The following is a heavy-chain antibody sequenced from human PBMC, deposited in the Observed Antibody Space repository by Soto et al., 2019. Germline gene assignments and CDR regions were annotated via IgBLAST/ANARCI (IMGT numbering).Heavy chain of an antibody. CDR3: ARGATMVRGVIIRRAFDI. Sequence: ASVKVSCKASGYTFTSYGISWVRQAPGQGLEWMGWISAYNGNTNYAQKLQGRVTMTTDTSTSTAYMELRSLRSDDTAVYYCARGATMVRGVIIRRAFDIWGQGTMVTVSS. V-gene: IGHV1-18*04. CDR2: ISAYNGNT. J-gene: IGHJ3*02. CDR1: GYTFTSYG. D-gene: IGHD3-10*01.